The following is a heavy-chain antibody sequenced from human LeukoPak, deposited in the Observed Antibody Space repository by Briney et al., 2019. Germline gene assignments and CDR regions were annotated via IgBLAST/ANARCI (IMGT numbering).Heavy chain of an antibody. J-gene: IGHJ3*02. D-gene: IGHD6-19*01. Sequence: ASVKVSCKASGYTFTSYGSSWVRQAPGQGLEWMGWISAYNGNTNYAQKLQGRVTMTTDTSTSTAYMELRSLRSDDTAVYYCARASPYSSGSLRASDIWGQGTMVTVSS. V-gene: IGHV1-18*01. CDR3: ARASPYSSGSLRASDI. CDR2: ISAYNGNT. CDR1: GYTFTSYG.